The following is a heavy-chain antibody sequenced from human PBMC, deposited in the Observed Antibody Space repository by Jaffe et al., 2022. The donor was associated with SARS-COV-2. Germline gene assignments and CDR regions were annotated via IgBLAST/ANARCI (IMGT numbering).Heavy chain of an antibody. J-gene: IGHJ4*02. V-gene: IGHV3-66*02. CDR1: GFTVSSNY. CDR3: ASESLKIAKGDY. Sequence: EVQLVESGGGLVQPGGSLRLSCAASGFTVSSNYMSWVRQAPGKGLEWVSVIYSGGSTYYADSVKGRFTISRDNSKNTLYLQMNSLRAEDTAVYYCASESLKIAKGDYWGQGTLVTVSS. CDR2: IYSGGST. D-gene: IGHD3-16*02.